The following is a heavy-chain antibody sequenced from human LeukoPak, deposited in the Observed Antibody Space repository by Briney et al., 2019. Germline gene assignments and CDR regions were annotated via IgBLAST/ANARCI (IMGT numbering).Heavy chain of an antibody. CDR2: ISWKSGSI. D-gene: IGHD6-13*01. Sequence: PGRSLRLSCVVSGFTFDDYAMHWVRQGPGKGLEWVSGISWKSGSIDYADSAKGRFTISRDNAKNSLYLQMNSLRAEDTALYYCAKDLYSSSKKYFHHWGQGTLVTVSS. CDR3: AKDLYSSSKKYFHH. CDR1: GFTFDDYA. J-gene: IGHJ1*01. V-gene: IGHV3-9*01.